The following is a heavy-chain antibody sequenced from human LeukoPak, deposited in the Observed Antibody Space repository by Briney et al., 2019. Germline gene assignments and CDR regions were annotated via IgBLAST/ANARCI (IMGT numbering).Heavy chain of an antibody. CDR1: GFTFSSYW. CDR3: ARADPYYDYVWGSLYDY. CDR2: IKQDGSEK. V-gene: IGHV3-7*01. Sequence: PGGSLRLSCAVSGFTFSSYWMSWVRQAPGKGLEWVANIKQDGSEKYYVGSVKGRFTISRDNAKNSLYLQMNSLRAEDTAVYYCARADPYYDYVWGSLYDYWGQGTLVTVSS. D-gene: IGHD3-16*01. J-gene: IGHJ4*02.